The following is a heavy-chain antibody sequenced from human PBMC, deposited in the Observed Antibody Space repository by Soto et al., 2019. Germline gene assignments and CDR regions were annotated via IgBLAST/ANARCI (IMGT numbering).Heavy chain of an antibody. J-gene: IGHJ6*02. CDR3: AGSKRGITGTPGYYYYGMDV. CDR2: IYSGGST. D-gene: IGHD1-7*01. Sequence: GGSLRLSXAASGFTVSSNYMSWVRQAPGKGLEWVSVIYSGGSTYYADSVKGRFTISRDNSKNTLYLQMNSLRAEDTAVYYCAGSKRGITGTPGYYYYGMDVWGQGTTVTVSS. CDR1: GFTVSSNY. V-gene: IGHV3-53*01.